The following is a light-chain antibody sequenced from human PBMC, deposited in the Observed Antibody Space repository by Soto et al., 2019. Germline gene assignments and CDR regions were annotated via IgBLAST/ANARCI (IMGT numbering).Light chain of an antibody. CDR3: QQRSDWPPT. CDR2: DTS. J-gene: IGKJ1*01. V-gene: IGKV3-11*01. CDR1: QSVGTY. Sequence: IVLTQSPATLSLSPGARATLSSRASQSVGTYLAWFQQTPGQTPRLLIYDTSNRATGIPARFSGSGTGTDFTLAISSLDTEDFAVYYCQQRSDWPPTFGQGTKVDIK.